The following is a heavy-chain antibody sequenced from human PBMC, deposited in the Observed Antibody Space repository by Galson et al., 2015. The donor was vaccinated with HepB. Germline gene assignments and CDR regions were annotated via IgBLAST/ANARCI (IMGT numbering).Heavy chain of an antibody. V-gene: IGHV3-66*01. CDR3: TGRVDF. CDR1: GFTVSSNY. D-gene: IGHD3-10*01. Sequence: SLRLSCAASGFTVSSNYMSWVRQAPGKGLEWVSAISGSGGRTDYADTVQGRFTVSRDNSTNMLYIQMSSLRVDDTARYYCTGRVDFWGRGTLVTVS. J-gene: IGHJ4*02. CDR2: SGSGGRT.